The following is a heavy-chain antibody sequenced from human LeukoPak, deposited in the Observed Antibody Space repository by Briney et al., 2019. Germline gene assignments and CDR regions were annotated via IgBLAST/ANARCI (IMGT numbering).Heavy chain of an antibody. CDR1: GFTFSDYY. CDR3: ARGVFPRY. D-gene: IGHD3-10*01. J-gene: IGHJ4*02. Sequence: GSLRLSCAASGFTFSDYYMSWIRQPPGKGLEWIGEINHSGSTNYNPSLKSRVTISVDTSKNQFSLKLSSVTAADTAVYYCARGVFPRYWGQGTLVTVSS. CDR2: INHSGST. V-gene: IGHV4-34*01.